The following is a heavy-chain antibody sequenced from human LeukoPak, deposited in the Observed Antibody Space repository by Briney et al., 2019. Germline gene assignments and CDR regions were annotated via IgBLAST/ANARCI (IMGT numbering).Heavy chain of an antibody. D-gene: IGHD5/OR15-5a*01. Sequence: ASVKVPCKASGYIFTGYYMHWVRQAPGQGLEWMGWINPNSGGTNYAQKFQGRITMTRDTSISTAYMELSSLRSDDTAVYYCATARDRNSVYSSLDYWGQGTLVTVSS. CDR3: ATARDRNSVYSSLDY. V-gene: IGHV1-2*02. J-gene: IGHJ4*02. CDR2: INPNSGGT. CDR1: GYIFTGYY.